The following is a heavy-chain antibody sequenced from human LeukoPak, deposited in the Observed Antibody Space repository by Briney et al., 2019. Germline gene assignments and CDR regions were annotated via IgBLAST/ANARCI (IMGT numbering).Heavy chain of an antibody. J-gene: IGHJ6*02. CDR2: IIPILGIA. D-gene: IGHD5-18*01. V-gene: IGHV1-69*04. CDR3: ARSAYPDTAMVRQSYYYYYGMDV. Sequence: GASVKVSCKASGGTFSSYAISWVRQAPGQGLEWMGRIIPILGIANYAKKFQGRVTITADKSTSTAYMELSSLRSEDTAVYYCARSAYPDTAMVRQSYYYYYGMDVWGQGTTVTVSS. CDR1: GGTFSSYA.